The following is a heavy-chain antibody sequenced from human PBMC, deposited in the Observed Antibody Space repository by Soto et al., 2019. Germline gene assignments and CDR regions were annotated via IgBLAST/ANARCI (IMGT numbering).Heavy chain of an antibody. CDR1: GGSISSSSYY. CDR2: IYYSGST. D-gene: IGHD6-13*01. CDR3: AREGRSAGYYYYGMDV. Sequence: QLQLQESGPGLVKPSETLSLTCTVSGGSISSSSYYWGWIRQPPGKGLEWIGSIYYSGSTYYNPSLKGRVTISVDTSKNQFSLKLSSVTAADTAVYYCAREGRSAGYYYYGMDVWGQGTTVTVSS. V-gene: IGHV4-39*02. J-gene: IGHJ6*02.